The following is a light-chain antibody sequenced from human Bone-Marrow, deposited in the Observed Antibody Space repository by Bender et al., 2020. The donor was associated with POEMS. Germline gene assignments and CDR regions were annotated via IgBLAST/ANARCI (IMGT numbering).Light chain of an antibody. CDR2: QDN. J-gene: IGLJ2*01. CDR1: NIGTYS. CDR3: QAWDTNTAHLV. V-gene: IGLV3-21*01. Sequence: SNVVTQPPSVSVAPGQTATVSCGGNNIGTYSVHWYQQKPGQSPVLVIYQDNKRPSGILERFSGSNSGNTATLTISGTQAMDEADYYCQAWDTNTAHLVFGGGTKLTVL.